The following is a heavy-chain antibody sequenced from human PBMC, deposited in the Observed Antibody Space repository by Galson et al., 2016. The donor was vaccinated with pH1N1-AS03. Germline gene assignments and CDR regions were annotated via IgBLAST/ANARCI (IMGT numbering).Heavy chain of an antibody. CDR1: GDSFNNYS. CDR3: ASILGYNYVRVHY. V-gene: IGHV1-69*10. CDR2: IIPTLDIV. Sequence: SVKVSCKAYGDSFNNYSISWVRQAPGQGLQWVGGIIPTLDIVNTEQGFHGRVKITADTSTNTAHMELNSLRSENTAIYYCASILGYNYVRVHYWGQGTHVTVSS. D-gene: IGHD5-18*01. J-gene: IGHJ4*02.